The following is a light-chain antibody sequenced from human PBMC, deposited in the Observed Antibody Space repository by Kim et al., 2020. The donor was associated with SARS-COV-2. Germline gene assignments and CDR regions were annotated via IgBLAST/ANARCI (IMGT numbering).Light chain of an antibody. Sequence: KFMLTQPHSVSESPGKTVTISCTRSSGSIASNYVQWYQQRPGSAPTTVIYEDNQRPSGVPDRFSGSIDSSSNSASLTISGLKTEDEADYYCQSYDSSEGLVFGGGTQLTVL. CDR1: SGSIASNY. CDR3: QSYDSSEGLV. V-gene: IGLV6-57*03. CDR2: EDN. J-gene: IGLJ2*01.